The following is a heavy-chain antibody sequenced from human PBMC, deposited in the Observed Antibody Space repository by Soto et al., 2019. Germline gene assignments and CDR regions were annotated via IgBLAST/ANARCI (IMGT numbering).Heavy chain of an antibody. CDR2: IKQDGSEK. D-gene: IGHD3-3*01. CDR1: GFTFSSYW. CDR3: ARAPYDFWSGYYTHRYWYFDL. V-gene: IGHV3-7*03. Sequence: EVQLVESGGGLVQPGGSLRLSCAASGFTFSSYWMSWVRQAPGKGLEWVDNIKQDGSEKYYVDSVKGRFTISRDNAKNSLYLQMNSLRAEDTAVYYCARAPYDFWSGYYTHRYWYFDLWGRGTLVTVSS. J-gene: IGHJ2*01.